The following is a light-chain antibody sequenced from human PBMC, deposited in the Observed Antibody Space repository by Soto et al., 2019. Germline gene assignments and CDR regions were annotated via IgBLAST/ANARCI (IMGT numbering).Light chain of an antibody. V-gene: IGLV2-14*01. CDR1: SSDVGGCNY. CDR2: DVS. CDR3: SSYTSSSTYV. Sequence: QSALTQPASVSGSPGQSITISCTGTSSDVGGCNYVSWYQQHPGKAPKLMIYDVSNRPSGVSNRSSGSKSGNTATLTISGLQAEDEADYYCSSYTSSSTYVFGTGTKLTVL. J-gene: IGLJ1*01.